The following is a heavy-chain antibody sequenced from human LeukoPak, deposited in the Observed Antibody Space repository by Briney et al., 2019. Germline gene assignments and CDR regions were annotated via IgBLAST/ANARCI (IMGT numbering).Heavy chain of an antibody. J-gene: IGHJ4*02. CDR1: GFTFSTYW. D-gene: IGHD5-12*01. CDR2: INTDGSTT. CDR3: AKESGYDVDLEY. Sequence: GGSLRLSCAGSGFTFSTYWMHWVRHAPGGGLVWVSGINTDGSTTSYADSVKGRFTISRDNAKNTLYLQMTSLRAEDTALYYCAKESGYDVDLEYWGQGVLVTVSS. V-gene: IGHV3-74*01.